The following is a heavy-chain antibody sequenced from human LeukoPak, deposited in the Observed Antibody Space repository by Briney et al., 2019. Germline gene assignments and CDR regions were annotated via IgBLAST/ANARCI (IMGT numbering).Heavy chain of an antibody. CDR3: ARDTGYCSSTSCYHYYYGMDV. J-gene: IGHJ6*02. D-gene: IGHD2-2*01. CDR1: GGSTSSGGYY. V-gene: IGHV4-31*03. CDR2: IYYSGST. Sequence: KPSETLSLTCTVSGGSTSSGGYYWSWIRQHPGKGLEWIGYIYYSGSTYYNPSLKSRVTISVDTSKNQFSLKLSSVTAADTAVYYCARDTGYCSSTSCYHYYYGMDVWGQGTTVTVSS.